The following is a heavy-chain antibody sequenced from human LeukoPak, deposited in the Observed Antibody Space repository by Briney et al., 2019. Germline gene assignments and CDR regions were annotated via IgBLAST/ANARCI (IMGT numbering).Heavy chain of an antibody. J-gene: IGHJ4*02. CDR2: IYYNGST. V-gene: IGHV4-59*12. D-gene: IGHD1-26*01. Sequence: SETLSLTCTVSGGSIISYYWSWIRQPPEKGLEWIGSIYYNGSTNYNPSLKSRVTISVDTSNNRFSLKVRSVTAADTATYYCARSPSGSYPDWGQGTLVTVSS. CDR3: ARSPSGSYPD. CDR1: GGSIISYY.